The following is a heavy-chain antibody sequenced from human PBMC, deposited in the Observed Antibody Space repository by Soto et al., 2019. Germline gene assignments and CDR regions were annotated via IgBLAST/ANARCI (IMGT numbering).Heavy chain of an antibody. J-gene: IGHJ4*02. Sequence: QVQLVESGGGVVQPGRSLRLSCAASGFTFSNYGMHWVRQAPGKGLEWVIVISYDGNVAYYADSVKGRFTISRDNSKNTLYLQMNSLRTEDTAMYYCEKEGQITNWYFDYWGQGTLVTVSS. D-gene: IGHD1-1*01. CDR1: GFTFSNYG. CDR2: ISYDGNVA. CDR3: EKEGQITNWYFDY. V-gene: IGHV3-30*18.